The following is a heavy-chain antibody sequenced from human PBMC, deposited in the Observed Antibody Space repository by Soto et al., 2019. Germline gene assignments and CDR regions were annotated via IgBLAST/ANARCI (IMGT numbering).Heavy chain of an antibody. CDR1: GFAFSSYA. CDR2: IRQDGSEK. Sequence: RLSCTASGFAFSSYAMSWVRQRPGQGPEWVANIRQDGSEKSYVDSVKGRFTVSRDNVKNLLSLQMNSLRVEDTAVYFCAREVSSGWFIQHYYGMDVWGLGTPVTVSS. CDR3: AREVSSGWFIQHYYGMDV. J-gene: IGHJ6*02. V-gene: IGHV3-7*01. D-gene: IGHD6-19*01.